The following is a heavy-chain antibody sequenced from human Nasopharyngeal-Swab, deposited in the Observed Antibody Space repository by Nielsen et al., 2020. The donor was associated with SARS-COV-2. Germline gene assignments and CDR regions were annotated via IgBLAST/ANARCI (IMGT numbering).Heavy chain of an antibody. J-gene: IGHJ4*02. CDR3: ARMPLGYGGNSPSTN. Sequence: SETLSLTCTVSGGSISSYYWSWIRQPPGKGLEWIGCVDSSGSTNYKPSLKSRVTMSVDTSKNQFSLKLSSVTAVDTAVYYCARMPLGYGGNSPSTNWGQGTLVTVSS. V-gene: IGHV4-4*07. D-gene: IGHD4-23*01. CDR2: VDSSGST. CDR1: GGSISSYY.